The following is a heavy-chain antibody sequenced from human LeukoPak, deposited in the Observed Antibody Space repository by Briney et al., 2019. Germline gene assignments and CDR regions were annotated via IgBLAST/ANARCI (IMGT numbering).Heavy chain of an antibody. CDR3: ARVGVPNGYGMDV. D-gene: IGHD2-8*01. Sequence: GGSLRLSCAASGFTFSSYSMNWVRQAPGKGLEWVSSISSSSSYIYHADSVKGRFTISRDNAKNSLYLQMNSLRAEDTAVYYCARVGVPNGYGMDVWAQGTTVTVSS. CDR2: ISSSSSYI. J-gene: IGHJ6*02. V-gene: IGHV3-21*01. CDR1: GFTFSSYS.